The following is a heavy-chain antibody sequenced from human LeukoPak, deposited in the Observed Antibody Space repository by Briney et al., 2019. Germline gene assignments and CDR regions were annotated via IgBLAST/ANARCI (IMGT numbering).Heavy chain of an antibody. CDR3: AAGYCSGRSCRFDS. CDR1: GFTFTSSV. V-gene: IGHV1-58*02. J-gene: IGHJ4*02. Sequence: SVKVSCKASGFTFTSSVIQWVRQARGQRLEWIGWIVVCSGDTNFPQEFQERVTITRDMSTSTAYMDLSSLRSEDTAVYYCAAGYCSGRSCRFDSWGQGTLVSVSS. D-gene: IGHD2-15*01. CDR2: IVVCSGDT.